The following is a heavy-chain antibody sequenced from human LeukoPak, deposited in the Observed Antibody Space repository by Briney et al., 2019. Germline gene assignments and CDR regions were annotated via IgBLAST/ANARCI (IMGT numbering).Heavy chain of an antibody. V-gene: IGHV4-30-2*01. CDR2: IYHSGST. D-gene: IGHD6-6*01. CDR1: GGSISSGGYY. J-gene: IGHJ4*02. CDR3: ARAIEYSSSSGDY. Sequence: SETLSLTCTVSGGSISSGGYYWSWIRQPPGKGLEWIGYIYHSGSTYYNPSLKSRVTISVDRSKNQFSLKLSSVTAADTAVYYCARAIEYSSSSGDYWGQGTLVTVSS.